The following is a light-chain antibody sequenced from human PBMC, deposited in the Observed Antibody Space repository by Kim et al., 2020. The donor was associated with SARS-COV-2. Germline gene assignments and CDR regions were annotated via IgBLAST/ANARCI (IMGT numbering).Light chain of an antibody. V-gene: IGKV3-15*01. CDR3: QQYNDWT. Sequence: EIVVTQSPATLSLYPGERATLSCRASQSVGSKLAWYQQRPGQAPRLLIYGASTRATGIPARFSGRGSGAEFTLTISSLQSEDFAVYYCQQYNDWTFGQGTKVDIK. CDR2: GAS. CDR1: QSVGSK. J-gene: IGKJ1*01.